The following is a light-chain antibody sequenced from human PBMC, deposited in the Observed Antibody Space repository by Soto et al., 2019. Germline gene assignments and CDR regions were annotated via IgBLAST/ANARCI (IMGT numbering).Light chain of an antibody. J-gene: IGKJ5*01. V-gene: IGKV3-20*01. CDR2: AAS. CDR1: QSVSSNS. CDR3: QLYGSSPPSIT. Sequence: EIVLTQSPGTLSLSPGERATLSCRASQSVSSNSLAWYQQKPGQAPRLLLYAASYRAGGIPDRFSGSGSGTDFTLTISSLEPEDFEVYYCQLYGSSPPSITFGQGTRLEIK.